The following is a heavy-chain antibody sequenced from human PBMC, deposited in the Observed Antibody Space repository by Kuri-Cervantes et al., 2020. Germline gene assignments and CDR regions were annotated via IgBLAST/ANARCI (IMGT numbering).Heavy chain of an antibody. Sequence: SETLSLTCTVSGGSISSYYWSWIRQPPGKGLEWIGYIYYSGSTNYNPSPKSRVTISVDTSKNQFSLKLSSVTAADTAVYYCARLSWGGVFFDYWGQGTLVTVSS. CDR1: GGSISSYY. J-gene: IGHJ4*02. CDR3: ARLSWGGVFFDY. D-gene: IGHD7-27*01. V-gene: IGHV4-59*08. CDR2: IYYSGST.